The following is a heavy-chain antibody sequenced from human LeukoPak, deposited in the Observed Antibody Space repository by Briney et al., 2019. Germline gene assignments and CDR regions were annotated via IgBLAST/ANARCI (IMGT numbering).Heavy chain of an antibody. Sequence: PGGSLRLSCAASGFSFSNYAMHWVRQAPGKGLEYVSAISSNGGSTDYANSVKGRFTISRDNSKNTLYLQMGSPRAEDMAVYYCARGSSGGDYWGQGALVTVSS. CDR3: ARGSSGGDY. CDR2: ISSNGGST. J-gene: IGHJ4*02. D-gene: IGHD3-10*01. CDR1: GFSFSNYA. V-gene: IGHV3-64*01.